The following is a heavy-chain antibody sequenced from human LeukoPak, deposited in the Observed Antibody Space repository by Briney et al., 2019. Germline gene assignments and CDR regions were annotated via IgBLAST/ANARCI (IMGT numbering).Heavy chain of an antibody. CDR1: GYSFTNYW. V-gene: IGHV5-51*01. CDR3: ASLGYYDSSGYYSPL. D-gene: IGHD3-22*01. CDR2: IYPGDSDT. J-gene: IGHJ4*02. Sequence: GESLKISCKGSGYSFTNYWIGWVRQMPGKGLELMGIIYPGDSDTRYSPSFQGQVTISADKSISTAYLQWSSLKASDTAMYYCASLGYYDSSGYYSPLWGQGTLVTVSS.